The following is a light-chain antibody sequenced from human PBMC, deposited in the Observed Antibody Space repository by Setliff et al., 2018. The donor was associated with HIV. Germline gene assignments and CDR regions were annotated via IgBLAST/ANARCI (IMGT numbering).Light chain of an antibody. J-gene: IGLJ1*01. Sequence: QSALTQPRSVSGSPGQSVTLPCTGSSSDVGAYNYVSWYQQYPGKAPKLIIYDVSKKPSGVPDRFSGSKSGYTSSLTISGLQSEDGADYYCCSYAGTYTYIFGSGTNVTVL. CDR1: SSDVGAYNY. V-gene: IGLV2-11*01. CDR2: DVS. CDR3: CSYAGTYTYI.